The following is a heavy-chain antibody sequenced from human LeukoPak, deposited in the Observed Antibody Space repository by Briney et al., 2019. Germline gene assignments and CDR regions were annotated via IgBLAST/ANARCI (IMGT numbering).Heavy chain of an antibody. Sequence: SETLFLTCTVSGDSINSGGYYWSWIRQHPGKGLEWIGYIYYSGSTYYSPSLRSRVSLSLDTSKNQVSLKLSSVTAADTAVYYCATQANFYDSSGYFHHWGQGTLVTVSS. CDR3: ATQANFYDSSGYFHH. J-gene: IGHJ1*01. CDR2: IYYSGST. CDR1: GDSINSGGYY. V-gene: IGHV4-31*03. D-gene: IGHD3-22*01.